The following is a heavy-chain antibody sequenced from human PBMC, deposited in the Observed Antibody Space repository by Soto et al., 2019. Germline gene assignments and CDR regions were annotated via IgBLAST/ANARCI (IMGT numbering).Heavy chain of an antibody. D-gene: IGHD2-2*01. CDR2: INAGNGNT. V-gene: IGHV1-3*05. Sequence: QVQLVQSGAEEKKPGASVKVSCKASGYTFTSYAMHWVRQAPGQRLEWMGWINAGNGNTKYSQKFQGRVTITTDTSESTAYMELSSLKSEDTAVYYCARGSGVVVTDWGQGTLVTVSS. J-gene: IGHJ4*02. CDR1: GYTFTSYA. CDR3: ARGSGVVVTD.